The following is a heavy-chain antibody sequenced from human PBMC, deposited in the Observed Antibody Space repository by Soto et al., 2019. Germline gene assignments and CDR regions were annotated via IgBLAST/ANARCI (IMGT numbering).Heavy chain of an antibody. Sequence: ASVKVSCKASGGTFSSYGISWVRQAPGQGLEWMGWISAYNYKTNYAQKFQGRVSMIIDLSTSTAYMDLRSLRSDDTAVYYCARDRWSGDFDYWGQGTLVTVSS. CDR2: ISAYNYKT. CDR3: ARDRWSGDFDY. J-gene: IGHJ4*02. D-gene: IGHD2-15*01. CDR1: GGTFSSYG. V-gene: IGHV1-18*01.